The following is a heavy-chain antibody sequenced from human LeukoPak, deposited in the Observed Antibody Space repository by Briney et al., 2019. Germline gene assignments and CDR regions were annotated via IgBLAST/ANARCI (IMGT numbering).Heavy chain of an antibody. CDR3: ARRIGDSYFYGMDL. J-gene: IGHJ6*02. V-gene: IGHV3-73*01. D-gene: IGHD3-16*02. CDR2: IRSKEYSYAT. Sequence: GGSLRLSCAASGFIFSASPIHWVRQAPGKGLEWVGRIRSKEYSYATACAESLRGRCTVSRDDSENTAYLQMSSLKTEDTAVYYCARRIGDSYFYGMDLWGQGTPATVSS. CDR1: GFIFSASP.